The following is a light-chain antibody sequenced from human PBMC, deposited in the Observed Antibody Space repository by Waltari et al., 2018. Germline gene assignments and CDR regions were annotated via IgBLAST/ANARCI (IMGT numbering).Light chain of an antibody. V-gene: IGLV2-14*01. CDR3: SSYTTSSAPGV. CDR1: DSDVGAYDF. Sequence: QSALTQPASVSGSPGQPITISRSGTDSDVGAYDFVSWYQQHQGKAPHLIIYEVSNRPSGISNRFSASKSGNTASLTISGLQAEDEADYYCSSYTTSSAPGVFGTGTRVTVL. J-gene: IGLJ1*01. CDR2: EVS.